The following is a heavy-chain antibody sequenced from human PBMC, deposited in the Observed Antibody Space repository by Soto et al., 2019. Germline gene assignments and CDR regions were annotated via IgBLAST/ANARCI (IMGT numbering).Heavy chain of an antibody. J-gene: IGHJ6*02. CDR3: ARHSTYDDSSERLDYGMDV. V-gene: IGHV5-51*01. D-gene: IGHD3-22*01. Sequence: GESLKISCKGSGYSFTSYWIGWVRQMPGKGLEWMGIIYPGDSDTRYSPSFQGQVTISADKSISTAYLQWSSLKASDTAMYYCARHSTYDDSSERLDYGMDVWGQGTTVTVSS. CDR2: IYPGDSDT. CDR1: GYSFTSYW.